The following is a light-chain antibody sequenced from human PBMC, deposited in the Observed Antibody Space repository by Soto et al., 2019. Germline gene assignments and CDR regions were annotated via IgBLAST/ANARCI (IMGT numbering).Light chain of an antibody. CDR1: SSDVGRYNH. J-gene: IGLJ1*01. Sequence: QSVLTQPASVSGSPGQSITISCTGTSSDVGRYNHVSWYQHHPGKAPKLIISDVSNRPSGVSNRFSGSKSGYTASLTISGLQAEDEADYYCNSHTSGDFRVFGTGTKLTVL. CDR3: NSHTSGDFRV. V-gene: IGLV2-14*01. CDR2: DVS.